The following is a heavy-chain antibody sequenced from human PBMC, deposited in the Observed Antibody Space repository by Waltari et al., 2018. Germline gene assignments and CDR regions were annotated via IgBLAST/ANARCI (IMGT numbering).Heavy chain of an antibody. CDR3: ARSQLFPRWGPFDY. CDR1: GFTFSSYE. V-gene: IGHV3-48*03. CDR2: ISSSGSTI. Sequence: EVQLVESGGGSVQPGGSLRLSCAASGFTFSSYEMNWVRQAPGKGLEWVSYISSSGSTIYYADSVKGRFTISRDNAKNSLYLQMNSLRAEDTAVYYCARSQLFPRWGPFDYWGQGTLVTVSS. D-gene: IGHD2-21*01. J-gene: IGHJ4*02.